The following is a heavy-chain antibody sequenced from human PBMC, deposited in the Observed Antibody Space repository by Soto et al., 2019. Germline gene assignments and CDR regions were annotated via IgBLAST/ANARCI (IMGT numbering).Heavy chain of an antibody. J-gene: IGHJ4*02. Sequence: ASVKVSCKASGYTFTSYDINWVRQATGQGLEWMGWMNPNSGNTGYAQKFQGRVTMKRNTSISTAYMELSRLRSEDTAVYYCARAIAGTTILYWGQGTLVTVSS. D-gene: IGHD1-7*01. CDR1: GYTFTSYD. CDR3: ARAIAGTTILY. V-gene: IGHV1-8*01. CDR2: MNPNSGNT.